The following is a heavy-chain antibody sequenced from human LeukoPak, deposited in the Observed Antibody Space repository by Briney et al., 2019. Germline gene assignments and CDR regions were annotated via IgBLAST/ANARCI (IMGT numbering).Heavy chain of an antibody. J-gene: IGHJ2*01. CDR2: IRQDGDEK. V-gene: IGHV3-7*01. CDR3: ARVRTEWYIDL. CDR1: GFIFNSHW. D-gene: IGHD2-8*02. Sequence: GGSLRLSCAGSGFIFNSHWMTWVRQAPGMGLEWVGNIRQDGDEKFYADSVRGRFTISRDNAKNSLYLHSNSLRAEDTAIYYCARVRTEWYIDLWGRGTLVTVSP.